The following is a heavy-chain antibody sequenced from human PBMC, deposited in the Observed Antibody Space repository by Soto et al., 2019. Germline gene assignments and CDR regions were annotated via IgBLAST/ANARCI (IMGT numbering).Heavy chain of an antibody. CDR2: ISGSGGST. V-gene: IGHV3-23*01. J-gene: IGHJ6*03. CDR1: GFTFSSYA. D-gene: IGHD1-1*01. Sequence: EVQQLESGGGLVQPGGSLRLSCTASGFTFSSYAMSWVRQAPGKGLEWVSAISGSGGSTYYADSVKGRFTISRDNSKNTLYLQMNSLRAEDTAVYYCVRPNWNPTSMDVWGKGTTVTVSS. CDR3: VRPNWNPTSMDV.